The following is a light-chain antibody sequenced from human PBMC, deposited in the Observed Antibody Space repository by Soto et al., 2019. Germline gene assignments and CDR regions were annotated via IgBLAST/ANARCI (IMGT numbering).Light chain of an antibody. CDR3: SSYTRSRTVI. CDR2: GVI. Sequence: QSALTQPASVSGSPGQSITISCTGTSSDVGGFNYVSWHQQHPGKAPKLIIFGVINRPSGVSDRFPGSKSGNTASLTIFGLQAEDEADYHCSSYTRSRTVIFGGGTKLTVL. V-gene: IGLV2-14*03. CDR1: SSDVGGFNY. J-gene: IGLJ2*01.